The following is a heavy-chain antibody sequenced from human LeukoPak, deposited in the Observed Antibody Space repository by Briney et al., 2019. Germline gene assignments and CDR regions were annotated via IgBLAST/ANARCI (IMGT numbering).Heavy chain of an antibody. CDR2: IYHSGST. CDR3: ARGIVVVPAATWGEYFQH. D-gene: IGHD2-2*01. J-gene: IGHJ1*01. CDR1: GGSISSSSYY. Sequence: KASETLSLTCTVSGGSISSSSYYWGWIRQPPGKGLEWIGSIYHSGSTYYNPSLKSRVTISVDTSKNQFSLKLSSVTAADTAVYYCARGIVVVPAATWGEYFQHWGQGTLVTVSS. V-gene: IGHV4-39*07.